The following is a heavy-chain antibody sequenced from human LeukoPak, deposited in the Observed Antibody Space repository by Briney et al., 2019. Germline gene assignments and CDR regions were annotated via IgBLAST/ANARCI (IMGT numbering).Heavy chain of an antibody. CDR2: INHSGST. D-gene: IGHD3-3*01. J-gene: IGHJ1*01. V-gene: IGHV4-34*01. CDR3: ARGGSIIGVVIRYFQH. CDR1: GGSFSGYY. Sequence: PSETLSLTCAVYGGSFSGYYWSWIRQPPGKGLEWIGEINHSGSTNYNPSLKSRVTISVDTSKNQFSLKLSSVTAADTAVYYCARGGSIIGVVIRYFQHWGQGTLVTVSS.